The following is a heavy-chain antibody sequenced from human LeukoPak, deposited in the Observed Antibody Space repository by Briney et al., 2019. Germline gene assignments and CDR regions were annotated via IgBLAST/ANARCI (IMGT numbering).Heavy chain of an antibody. Sequence: GGSLRLSCAASGFTFSDYYLSWVRQAPGKRLEWVSFISSSATGSNTWYADSVKGRFTISSDNAKKSLFLQMNSLRAEDTAVYYCARALGAAVALSDFWGQGTLVTVSS. V-gene: IGHV3-11*01. CDR2: ISSSATGSNT. CDR3: ARALGAAVALSDF. CDR1: GFTFSDYY. D-gene: IGHD6-19*01. J-gene: IGHJ4*02.